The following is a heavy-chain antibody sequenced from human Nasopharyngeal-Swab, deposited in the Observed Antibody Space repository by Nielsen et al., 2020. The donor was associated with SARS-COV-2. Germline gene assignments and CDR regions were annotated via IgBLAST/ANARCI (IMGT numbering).Heavy chain of an antibody. CDR2: INHIGST. V-gene: IGHV4-34*01. CDR3: ARGLYGSGSYYSTFDY. J-gene: IGHJ4*02. Sequence: SETLSLTCAVYGGSFSGYYWSWIRQPPGKGLEWIGEINHIGSTNYNPSLKSRVTISVDTSKNQFSLKLSSVTAADTAVYYCARGLYGSGSYYSTFDYWGQGTLVTVSS. CDR1: GGSFSGYY. D-gene: IGHD3-10*01.